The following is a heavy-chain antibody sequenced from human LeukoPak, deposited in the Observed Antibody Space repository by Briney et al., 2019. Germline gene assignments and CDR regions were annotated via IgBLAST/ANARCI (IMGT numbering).Heavy chain of an antibody. Sequence: SETLSLTCAVSGYPISNAYYWVWIRQPPGKGLEWIGSLYHPDTTYYNPSLKSRVTMSADTSRNQFSLKLSFVTAADTAVYYCARVQSWSGPDYWGQGTLVTVSS. D-gene: IGHD3-3*01. CDR3: ARVQSWSGPDY. CDR1: GYPISNAYY. J-gene: IGHJ4*02. CDR2: LYHPDTT. V-gene: IGHV4-38-2*01.